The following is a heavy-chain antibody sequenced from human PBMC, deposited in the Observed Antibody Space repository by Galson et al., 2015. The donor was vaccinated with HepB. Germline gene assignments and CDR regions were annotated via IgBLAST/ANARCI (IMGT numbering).Heavy chain of an antibody. V-gene: IGHV3-48*03. CDR3: AREGSYYGMDV. D-gene: IGHD1-26*01. Sequence: SLRLSCAASGFTFSSYEMNWVRQAPGKGLEWVSYISSSGSTIYYADSVKGRFTISSDNAKNSLYLQMNSLRAEDTAVYYCAREGSYYGMDVWGQGTTVTVSS. CDR1: GFTFSSYE. J-gene: IGHJ6*02. CDR2: ISSSGSTI.